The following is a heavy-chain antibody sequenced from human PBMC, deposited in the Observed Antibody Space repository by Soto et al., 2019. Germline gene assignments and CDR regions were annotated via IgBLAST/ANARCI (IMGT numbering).Heavy chain of an antibody. CDR3: ATGGIGLRETYYDFWSGQKNYYMDV. J-gene: IGHJ6*03. CDR1: RYTFTSYG. V-gene: IGHV1-18*01. D-gene: IGHD3-3*01. CDR2: ISAYNGNT. Sequence: VQLVQSGAVVKKPGASVKVSCKASRYTFTSYGISWVRHAPGQGLEWMGWISAYNGNTNYLQKLQGRVTTTTDTSTSTAYSELRSLISDDTALYYCATGGIGLRETYYDFWSGQKNYYMDVWGIGTTVTVSS.